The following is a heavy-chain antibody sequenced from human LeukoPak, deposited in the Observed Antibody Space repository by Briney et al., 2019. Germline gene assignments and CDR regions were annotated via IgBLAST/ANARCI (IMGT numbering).Heavy chain of an antibody. J-gene: IGHJ4*02. V-gene: IGHV4-39*01. Sequence: SETLSLTCTVSGGSISSSSYYWGWIRQPPGTGLEWLGSIYYSGSTYYNPSLKSRVTISVDTSKNQFSLKLSSVTAADTAVYYCARQVGATVYFDYWGQGTLVTVSS. CDR3: ARQVGATVYFDY. D-gene: IGHD1-26*01. CDR1: GGSISSSSYY. CDR2: IYYSGST.